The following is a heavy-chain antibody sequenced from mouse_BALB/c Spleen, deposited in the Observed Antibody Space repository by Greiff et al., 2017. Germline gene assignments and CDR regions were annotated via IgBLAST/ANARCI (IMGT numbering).Heavy chain of an antibody. V-gene: IGHV5-6*01. CDR2: ISSGGSYT. CDR3: ARATVDAMDY. D-gene: IGHD1-1*01. CDR1: GFTFSSYG. J-gene: IGHJ4*01. Sequence: EVKLMESGGDLVKPGGSLKLSCAASGFTFSSYGMSWVRQTPDKRLEWVATISSGGSYTYYPDSVKGRFTISSDNAKNTLYLQMSSLKSEDTAMYYCARATVDAMDYWGQGTSVTVSS.